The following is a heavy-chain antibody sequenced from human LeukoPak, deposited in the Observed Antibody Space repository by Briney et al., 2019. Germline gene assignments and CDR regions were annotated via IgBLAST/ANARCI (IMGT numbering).Heavy chain of an antibody. V-gene: IGHV3-23*01. D-gene: IGHD6-13*01. CDR3: AKSSGIAAAGNNWFDP. Sequence: GGSLRLSCAASGFTFSSYAMSWVRQAPGKGLEWVSAISGSGGSTYYADSVKGRFTISRDSSKTTLYPQMNSLRVEDTAVYYCAKSSGIAAAGNNWFDPWGQGTLVTVSS. J-gene: IGHJ5*02. CDR1: GFTFSSYA. CDR2: ISGSGGST.